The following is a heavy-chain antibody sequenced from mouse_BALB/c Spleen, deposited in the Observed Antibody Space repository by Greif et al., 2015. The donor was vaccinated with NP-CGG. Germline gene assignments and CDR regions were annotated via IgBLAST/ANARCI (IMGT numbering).Heavy chain of an antibody. CDR3: ARRTGTEAMDY. CDR2: IYPGSGNT. CDR1: GYTFTDYY. Sequence: QVQLQQPGPKLVKPGASVRISCKASGYTFTDYYINWVKQKPGQGLEWIGWIYPGSGNTKYNEKFKGKATLTVDTSSSTAYMQLSSLTSEDTAVYFCARRTGTEAMDYWGQGTSVTVSS. J-gene: IGHJ4*01. V-gene: IGHV1-84*02. D-gene: IGHD4-1*01.